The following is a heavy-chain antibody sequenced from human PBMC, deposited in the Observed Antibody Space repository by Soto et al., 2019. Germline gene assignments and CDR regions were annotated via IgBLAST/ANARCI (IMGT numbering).Heavy chain of an antibody. CDR2: IKHSGST. Sequence: SETLCLTCAVYGGSFIGYNWSWIRQPPGKGLEWIGEIKHSGSTNYNPSLMSRVTISVETSKNQFSLKLSSVTAADTAVYYCARGGGPPLKHCDCWGQGTMVTVSS. CDR1: GGSFIGYN. J-gene: IGHJ4*02. CDR3: ARGGGPPLKHCDC. V-gene: IGHV4-34*01.